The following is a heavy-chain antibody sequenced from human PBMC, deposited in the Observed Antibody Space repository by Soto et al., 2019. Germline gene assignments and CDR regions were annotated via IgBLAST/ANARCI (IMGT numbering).Heavy chain of an antibody. CDR1: GYSFTSYW. D-gene: IGHD5-12*01. Sequence: PGESLKISCKGSGYSFTSYWISWVRQMPGKGLEWMGRIDPSDSYTNYSPSFQGHVTISADKSISTAYLQWSSLKASDTAMYYCARSDIVATTNFDYWGQGTLVTVSS. CDR2: IDPSDSYT. V-gene: IGHV5-10-1*01. J-gene: IGHJ4*02. CDR3: ARSDIVATTNFDY.